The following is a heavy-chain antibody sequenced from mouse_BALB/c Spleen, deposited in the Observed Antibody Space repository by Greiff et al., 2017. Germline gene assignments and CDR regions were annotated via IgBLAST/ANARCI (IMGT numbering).Heavy chain of an antibody. Sequence: QVQLQQSGPGLVAPSQSLSITCTVSGFSLTSYGVSWVRQPPGKGLEWLGVIWGDGSTNYHSALISRLSISKDNSKSQVFLKLNSLQTDDTATYYCAKSQISYYYGSSYRYYAMDYWGQGTSVTVSS. CDR3: AKSQISYYYGSSYRYYAMDY. D-gene: IGHD1-1*01. J-gene: IGHJ4*01. V-gene: IGHV2-3*01. CDR1: GFSLTSYG. CDR2: IWGDGST.